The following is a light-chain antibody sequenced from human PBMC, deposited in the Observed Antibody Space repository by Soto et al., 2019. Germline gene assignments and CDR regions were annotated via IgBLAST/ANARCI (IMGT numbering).Light chain of an antibody. CDR3: QQYNNWPWT. Sequence: EIVLTQSPGTLSLSPGERATLSCRASQSVRNNNLNWYQQKAGQAPRLLIYGASIRATGIPDRFSGSGSGTDFTLTISSLQSEDFAVYYCQQYNNWPWTFGQGTKVDIK. J-gene: IGKJ1*01. CDR1: QSVRNNN. CDR2: GAS. V-gene: IGKV3D-15*01.